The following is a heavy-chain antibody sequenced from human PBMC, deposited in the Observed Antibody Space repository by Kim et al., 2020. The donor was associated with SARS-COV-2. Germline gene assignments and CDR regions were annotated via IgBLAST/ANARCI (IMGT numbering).Heavy chain of an antibody. Sequence: GESLKISCKGSGYSFTSYWIGWVRQMPGKGLEWMGIIYPGDSDTRYSPSFQGQVTISADKSISTAYLQWSSLKASDTAMYYCARYFGGYGTPRGYYFDYLGQGTLVTVSS. J-gene: IGHJ4*02. CDR1: GYSFTSYW. CDR3: ARYFGGYGTPRGYYFDY. V-gene: IGHV5-51*01. CDR2: IYPGDSDT. D-gene: IGHD6-13*01.